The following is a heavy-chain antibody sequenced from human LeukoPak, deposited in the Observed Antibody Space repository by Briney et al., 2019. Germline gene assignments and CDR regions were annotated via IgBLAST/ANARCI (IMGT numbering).Heavy chain of an antibody. D-gene: IGHD6-13*01. CDR1: GFTFSSYA. CDR2: ISYDGSNK. Sequence: GGSLRLSCAASGFTFSSYAMHWVRQAPGKGLEWVAVISYDGSNKYYVDSVKGRFTISRDNSKNTLYLQMNSLRAEDTAVYYCARDRSIAAAGTFHYWGQGTLVTVSS. J-gene: IGHJ4*02. V-gene: IGHV3-30-3*01. CDR3: ARDRSIAAAGTFHY.